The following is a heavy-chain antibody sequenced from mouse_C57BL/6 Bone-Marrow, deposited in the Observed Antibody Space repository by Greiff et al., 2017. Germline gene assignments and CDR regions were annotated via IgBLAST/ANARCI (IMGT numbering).Heavy chain of an antibody. CDR2: IYPRSGNT. CDR1: GYTFTSYG. J-gene: IGHJ2*01. Sequence: VHLVESGAELARPGASVKLSCKASGYTFTSYGISWVKQRTGQGLEWIGEIYPRSGNTYYNEKFKGKATLTADKSSSTAYMELRSLTSEDSAVYFCAWGGYDDYWGQGTTLTVSS. V-gene: IGHV1-81*01. D-gene: IGHD2-2*01. CDR3: AWGGYDDY.